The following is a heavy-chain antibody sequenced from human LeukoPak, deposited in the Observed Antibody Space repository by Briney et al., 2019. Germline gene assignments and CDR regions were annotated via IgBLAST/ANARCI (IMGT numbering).Heavy chain of an antibody. CDR3: AKDSLTVTIFGVAHDY. D-gene: IGHD3-3*01. V-gene: IGHV3-66*01. CDR1: GFTVNGNY. CDR2: IYTGGST. J-gene: IGHJ4*02. Sequence: GGSLRLSCVASGFTVNGNYMTWVRQAPGKGLEWVSIIYTGGSTYYTDSVKGRFTISRDNSKNTLYLQMNSLRAEDTAVYYCAKDSLTVTIFGVAHDYWGQGTLVTVSS.